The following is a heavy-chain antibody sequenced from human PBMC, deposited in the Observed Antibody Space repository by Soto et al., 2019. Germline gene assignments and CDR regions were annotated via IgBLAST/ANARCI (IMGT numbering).Heavy chain of an antibody. J-gene: IGHJ5*02. D-gene: IGHD1-26*01. CDR2: ISAYNGNT. Sequence: QVQLVQSGAEVKKPGASVKVSCKASGYTFTSYGISWVRQAPGQGLEWMGWISAYNGNTNYAQKLQGRVTMTTDTSTSTAYRELRSRRSDAKAVYYCARASGRAYWLDPWGQGTLVTVSS. V-gene: IGHV1-18*01. CDR3: ARASGRAYWLDP. CDR1: GYTFTSYG.